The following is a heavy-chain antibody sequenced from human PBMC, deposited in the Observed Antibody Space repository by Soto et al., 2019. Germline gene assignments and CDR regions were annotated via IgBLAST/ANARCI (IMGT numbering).Heavy chain of an antibody. J-gene: IGHJ6*02. Sequence: GGSLRLSCAASGFTFSNAWMSWVRHAPGKGLEWVGRIKSKTDGGTTDYAAPVKGRFTISRDDSKNTLYLQMNSLKTEDTAVYYCTTDRTVTEGKWNPGDYGMDVWGQGTTVTVSS. V-gene: IGHV3-15*01. D-gene: IGHD1-20*01. CDR3: TTDRTVTEGKWNPGDYGMDV. CDR2: IKSKTDGGTT. CDR1: GFTFSNAW.